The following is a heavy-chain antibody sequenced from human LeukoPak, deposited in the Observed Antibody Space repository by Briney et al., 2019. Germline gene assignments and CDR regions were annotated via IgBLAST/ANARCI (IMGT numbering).Heavy chain of an antibody. D-gene: IGHD3-10*01. CDR1: GGSISGNY. J-gene: IGHJ2*01. Sequence: SETLSLTCTVSGGSISGNYWSWFRQPPGKGLEYIGYLYNSGSTNYNPSLKSRVTISADTSKNQLFLKLNSVTAADTAVYYCAREVRGAKLWHFDLWGRGTLVTVSS. CDR2: LYNSGST. CDR3: AREVRGAKLWHFDL. V-gene: IGHV4-59*01.